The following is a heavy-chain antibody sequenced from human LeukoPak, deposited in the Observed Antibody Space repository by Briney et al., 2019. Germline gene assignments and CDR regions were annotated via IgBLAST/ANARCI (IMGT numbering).Heavy chain of an antibody. V-gene: IGHV3-30*02. CDR1: GFTFSSYA. D-gene: IGHD1-26*01. CDR2: IRYDAINK. CDR3: AKDGDTVSGTYYFDMDV. J-gene: IGHJ6*03. Sequence: PGRSLRLSCAASGFTFSSYAMHWVRQAPGKGLEWVAFIRYDAINKYYADSVKGRFTISRDNSRNTLYLQMNSLRAEDTALYYCAKDGDTVSGTYYFDMDVWGKGTTVAISS.